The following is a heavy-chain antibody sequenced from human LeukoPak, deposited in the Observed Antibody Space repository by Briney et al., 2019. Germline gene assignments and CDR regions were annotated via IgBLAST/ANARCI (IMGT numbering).Heavy chain of an antibody. V-gene: IGHV1-18*01. CDR2: ISAYNGNT. Sequence: ASVKVSGKASGYTFTSYGISWVRQAPGQGLEWMGWISAYNGNTNYAQKLQGRVTMTTDTSTSTAYMELRSLRSDDTAVYYCARGPRYYDFWSGYLHHDYWGQGTLVTVSS. J-gene: IGHJ4*02. D-gene: IGHD3-3*01. CDR3: ARGPRYYDFWSGYLHHDY. CDR1: GYTFTSYG.